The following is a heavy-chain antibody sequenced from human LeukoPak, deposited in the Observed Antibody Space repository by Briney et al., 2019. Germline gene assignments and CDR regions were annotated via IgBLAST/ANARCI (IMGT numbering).Heavy chain of an antibody. CDR3: AKRTSMAGANFDF. J-gene: IGHJ4*02. CDR1: GFIFSSYA. D-gene: IGHD6-19*01. CDR2: ISGSGGTT. V-gene: IGHV3-23*01. Sequence: GGSLRLSCAASGFIFSSYAMSWVRQAPGKGLEWVSAISGSGGTTYFADPVKGRFTISRDNSKNTLYLQMNSLSPDDTAVYYCAKRTSMAGANFDFWGQGTLVTVSS.